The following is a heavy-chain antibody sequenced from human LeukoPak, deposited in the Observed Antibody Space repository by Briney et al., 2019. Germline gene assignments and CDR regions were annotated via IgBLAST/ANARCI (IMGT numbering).Heavy chain of an antibody. D-gene: IGHD6-13*01. CDR2: ISAYNGNT. CDR3: ARDRRSSSWYANDALDI. J-gene: IGHJ3*02. Sequence: VASVKVSCKASGYTFTSYGISWVRQAPGQGLEWMGWISAYNGNTNYAQKLQGRVTMTTDTSTSTAYMELRSLRSDDTAVYYCARDRRSSSWYANDALDIWGQGTMVTVSS. CDR1: GYTFTSYG. V-gene: IGHV1-18*01.